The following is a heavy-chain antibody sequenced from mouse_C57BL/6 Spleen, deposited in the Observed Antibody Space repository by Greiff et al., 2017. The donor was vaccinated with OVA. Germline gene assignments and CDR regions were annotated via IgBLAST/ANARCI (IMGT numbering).Heavy chain of an antibody. CDR2: IDPSDSYT. CDR1: GYTFTSYW. V-gene: IGHV1-50*01. Sequence: VQLQQPGAELVKPGASVKLSCKASGYTFTSYWMQWVKQRPGQGLEWIGEIDPSDSYTNYNQKFKGKATLTVDTSASTDYMQLSSLTSEDSAVYYSAVATVVARYFDVWGTGTTVTDSS. CDR3: AVATVVARYFDV. J-gene: IGHJ1*03. D-gene: IGHD1-1*01.